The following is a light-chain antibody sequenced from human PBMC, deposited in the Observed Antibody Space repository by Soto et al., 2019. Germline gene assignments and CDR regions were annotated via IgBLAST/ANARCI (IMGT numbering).Light chain of an antibody. CDR1: QGISTA. V-gene: IGKV1-13*02. CDR2: DAS. CDR3: HPLSTYPRT. Sequence: AIQLTQSPSSLSASVGDRVTITCRASQGISTALAWYQQKPGNAPRLRIHDASRLQSGVPSRLSGRACKTYCTPAISLLQPEDFATYYCHPLSTYPRTFGQGTKVESK. J-gene: IGKJ1*01.